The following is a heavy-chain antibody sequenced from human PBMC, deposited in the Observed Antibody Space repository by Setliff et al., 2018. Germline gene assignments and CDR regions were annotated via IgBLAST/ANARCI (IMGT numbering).Heavy chain of an antibody. V-gene: IGHV4-38-2*01. CDR3: GRPLVGVTTGFEN. CDR2: IDHSGST. CDR1: GYSISSGYY. J-gene: IGHJ4*02. Sequence: PSETLSLTCAVSGYSISSGYYWGWIRQPPGKGLEWIGSIDHSGSTHYNPSLKSRVTISVDTAKNQFSLKLRSVTAADTAVYYCGRPLVGVTTGFENWGQGTLVTVSS. D-gene: IGHD1-26*01.